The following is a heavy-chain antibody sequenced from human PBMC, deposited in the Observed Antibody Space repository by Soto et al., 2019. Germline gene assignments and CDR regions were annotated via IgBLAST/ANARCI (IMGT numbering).Heavy chain of an antibody. J-gene: IGHJ6*02. CDR1: GFTFSDYY. CDR2: ISSSSSYT. Sequence: LRLSCAASGFTFSDYYMSWIRQAPGKGLEWVSYISSSSSYTNYADSVKGRFTISRDNAKNSLYLQMNSLRAEDTAAYYCARAFCGGDCYRTLYGMDVWGQGTTVTVSS. D-gene: IGHD2-21*02. V-gene: IGHV3-11*06. CDR3: ARAFCGGDCYRTLYGMDV.